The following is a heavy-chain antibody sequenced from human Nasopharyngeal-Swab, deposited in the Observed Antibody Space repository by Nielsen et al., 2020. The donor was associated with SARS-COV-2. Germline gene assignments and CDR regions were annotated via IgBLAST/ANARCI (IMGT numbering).Heavy chain of an antibody. V-gene: IGHV3-23*01. J-gene: IGHJ4*01. CDR2: IGSGGNT. Sequence: GGSLRLSCVASGLSFSNYAMSWVRQAPGMGLEWVSTIGSGGNTIYAESVKGRFPISRDNSKNTVYLQMNSLRAEDTAVYYCAKYWGSGSYEAFCDYWGHGALVTVSS. CDR1: GLSFSNYA. CDR3: AKYWGSGSYEAFCDY. D-gene: IGHD1-26*01.